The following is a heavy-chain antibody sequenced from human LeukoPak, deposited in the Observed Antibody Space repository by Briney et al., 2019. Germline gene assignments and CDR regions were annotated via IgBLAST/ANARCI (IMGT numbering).Heavy chain of an antibody. Sequence: ASVKVSCKASRYTFTSYYMHWVRQAPGQGLEWIGIINPSGGSTSYAQKLQGRVTMTRDMSTSTVYMELSSLRSEDTALYYCARGDIVVVVAALMDVWGKGTTVTVSS. J-gene: IGHJ6*03. CDR2: INPSGGST. V-gene: IGHV1-46*01. CDR1: RYTFTSYY. D-gene: IGHD2-15*01. CDR3: ARGDIVVVVAALMDV.